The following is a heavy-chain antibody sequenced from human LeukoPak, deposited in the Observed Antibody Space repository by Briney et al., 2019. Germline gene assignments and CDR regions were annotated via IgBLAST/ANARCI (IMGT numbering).Heavy chain of an antibody. V-gene: IGHV1-69*05. CDR3: ARLIGYSSGWEYYFDY. CDR2: IIPIFGTA. D-gene: IGHD6-19*01. J-gene: IGHJ4*02. CDR1: GGTFSSYA. Sequence: ASVKVSCKASGGTFSSYAISWVRQAPGQGLEWMGGIIPIFGTANYAQKFQGRVTITTDESTSTAYMELSSLRSEDTAVYYCARLIGYSSGWEYYFDYWGQGTLVTVPS.